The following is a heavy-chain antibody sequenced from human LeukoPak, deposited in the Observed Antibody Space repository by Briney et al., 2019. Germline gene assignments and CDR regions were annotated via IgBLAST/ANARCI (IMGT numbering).Heavy chain of an antibody. J-gene: IGHJ4*02. V-gene: IGHV3-7*01. CDR2: IKQDGSEK. D-gene: IGHD3-22*01. CDR1: GFTFSSYW. Sequence: GGSLRLSCAASGFTFSSYWMSWVRQAPGKGLEWVANIKQDGSEKYYVDSVKGRFTISRDNAKNSLYLQMNSLRAEHTAVYYCAGLPDSSGRYPPRRGYWGQGTLVTVSS. CDR3: AGLPDSSGRYPPRRGY.